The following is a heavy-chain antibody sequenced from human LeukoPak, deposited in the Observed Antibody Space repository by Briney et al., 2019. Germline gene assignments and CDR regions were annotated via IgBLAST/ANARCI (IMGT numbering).Heavy chain of an antibody. J-gene: IGHJ4*02. D-gene: IGHD3-10*01. Sequence: ASVKVSCKASGYTFTDYYFHWVRQAPGQGVEWVGWINPKDGGTKYAQSFRGRVTMTRDASITTVFMELTSLTSDDTAVYYCARDRGFILLDYWGQGTLVTVSS. V-gene: IGHV1-2*02. CDR2: INPKDGGT. CDR1: GYTFTDYY. CDR3: ARDRGFILLDY.